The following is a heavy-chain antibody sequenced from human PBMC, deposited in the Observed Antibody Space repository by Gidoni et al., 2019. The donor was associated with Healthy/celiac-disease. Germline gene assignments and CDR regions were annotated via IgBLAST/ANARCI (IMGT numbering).Heavy chain of an antibody. J-gene: IGHJ4*02. D-gene: IGHD6-13*01. CDR1: GGSFSGYY. CDR2: INHSGST. V-gene: IGHV4-34*01. CDR3: ARGPIASIAAAAPGYYFDY. Sequence: QVQLQQWGAGLLKPSETLSLTCAVYGGSFSGYYWSWIRQPPGKGLEWIGEINHSGSTNYNPSLKSRVTISVDTSKNQFSLKLSSVTAADTAVYYCARGPIASIAAAAPGYYFDYWGQGTLVTVSS.